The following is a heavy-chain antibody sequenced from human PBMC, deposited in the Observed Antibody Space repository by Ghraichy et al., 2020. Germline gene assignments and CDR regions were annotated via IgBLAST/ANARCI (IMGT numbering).Heavy chain of an antibody. J-gene: IGHJ4*02. D-gene: IGHD3-10*01. CDR3: VRADGSGSFYY. Sequence: GGSLRLSCATSGFNLGVYTMNWLRWAPNKGLEWVSSISSDSSRIYYADSVRGRFTISRDNAMNSVYLQMNSLTVEDTAMYYCVRADGSGSFYYWGQGTQVTGSS. CDR1: GFNLGVYT. V-gene: IGHV3-21*01. CDR2: ISSDSSRI.